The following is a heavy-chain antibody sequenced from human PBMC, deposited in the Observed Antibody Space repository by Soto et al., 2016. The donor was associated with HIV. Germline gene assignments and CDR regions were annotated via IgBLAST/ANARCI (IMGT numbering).Heavy chain of an antibody. J-gene: IGHJ4*02. D-gene: IGHD2-8*01. CDR1: GFTFSSYT. Sequence: EVQLVESGGGLVQPGGSLRLSCAASGFTFSSYTMNWVRQAPGKGLEWVSYISSGSSTIYYADSVKDRFTISRDNAKNSLYLQLNSLRTEDTAIYYCVRDGQMVDLDYWGQGTLVTVSS. CDR2: ISSGSSTI. CDR3: VRDGQMVDLDY. V-gene: IGHV3-48*04.